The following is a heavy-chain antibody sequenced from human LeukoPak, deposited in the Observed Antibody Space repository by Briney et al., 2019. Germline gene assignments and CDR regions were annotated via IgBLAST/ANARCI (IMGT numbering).Heavy chain of an antibody. CDR2: IDYSGST. D-gene: IGHD4/OR15-4a*01. V-gene: IGHV4-59*02. CDR3: ARHLTTYYYYGMDV. J-gene: IGHJ6*02. Sequence: PSETLSLTCTVPGGSVSSYYWSWIRQPPEKGLEWIGYIDYSGSTNYNPSLKSRVTISVDTSKNQFSLKLSSVTAADTAVYYCARHLTTYYYYGMDVWGQGTTVTVSS. CDR1: GGSVSSYY.